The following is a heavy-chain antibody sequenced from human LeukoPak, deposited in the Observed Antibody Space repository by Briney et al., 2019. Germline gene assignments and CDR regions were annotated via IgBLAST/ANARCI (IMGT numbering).Heavy chain of an antibody. J-gene: IGHJ4*02. CDR2: IYRDETT. V-gene: IGHV3-53*01. CDR1: GFTVNNNY. Sequence: GESLRLSCAASGFTVNNNYMAWVRQSQEKELEWVAVIYRDETTFYADSVRGRFTMSRDNSKNAVYLQMSSLRVEDTAVYYCARDWRYDDSGYYLDHWGQGTLVTVSS. D-gene: IGHD3-22*01. CDR3: ARDWRYDDSGYYLDH.